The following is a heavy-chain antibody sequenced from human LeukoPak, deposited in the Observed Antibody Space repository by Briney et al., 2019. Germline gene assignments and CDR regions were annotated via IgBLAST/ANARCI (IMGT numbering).Heavy chain of an antibody. CDR1: GFTFSSYA. CDR2: ISGSGGST. Sequence: GGSLRLSCAASGFTFSSYAMSWVRQAPGKGLEWFSGISGSGGSTNYADAVKGRFTISRDNSKNTLYLEMNSLRVEDTAVYYCAKGHLGWFDPWGPGTLVTVSS. J-gene: IGHJ5*02. V-gene: IGHV3-23*01. CDR3: AKGHLGWFDP.